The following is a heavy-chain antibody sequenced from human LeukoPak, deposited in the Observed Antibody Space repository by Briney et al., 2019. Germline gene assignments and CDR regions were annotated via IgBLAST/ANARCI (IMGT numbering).Heavy chain of an antibody. CDR3: TRTHYYASGPLEGAFDI. CDR2: IWYDGSNK. V-gene: IGHV3-33*08. CDR1: GFTFTAHS. J-gene: IGHJ3*02. Sequence: GGSLRLSCAASGFTFTAHSMYWVRQAPGKGLEWVAVIWYDGSNKYYADSVKGRFTISRDNSKNTLYLKMNSLRAEDTAVYYCTRTHYYASGPLEGAFDIWGQGTMVTVSS. D-gene: IGHD3-10*01.